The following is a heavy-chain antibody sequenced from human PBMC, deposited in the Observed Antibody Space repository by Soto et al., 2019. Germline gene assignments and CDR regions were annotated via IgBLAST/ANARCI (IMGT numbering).Heavy chain of an antibody. V-gene: IGHV3-33*01. J-gene: IGHJ4*02. CDR2: IWYDGSNK. D-gene: IGHD3-22*01. CDR1: GFTFSSYG. CDR3: ARDDYHDSSGYYYPFDY. Sequence: QVQLVESGGGVVQPGRSLRLSCAASGFTFSSYGMHWVRQAPGKGLEWVAVIWYDGSNKYYADSVKGRFTTSRDNSKNTLYLQMNSLRAEDTAVYYCARDDYHDSSGYYYPFDYWGQGTLVTVSS.